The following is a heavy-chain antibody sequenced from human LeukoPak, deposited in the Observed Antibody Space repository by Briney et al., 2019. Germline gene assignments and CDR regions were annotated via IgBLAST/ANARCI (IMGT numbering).Heavy chain of an antibody. CDR2: ISGSGGST. J-gene: IGHJ3*02. CDR3: ARDYRRIVGATRGAFDI. CDR1: GFTFSSYA. D-gene: IGHD1-26*01. V-gene: IGHV3-23*01. Sequence: GGSLRLSCAASGFTFSSYAMSWVRQAPGKGLEWVSAISGSGGSTYYADSVKGRFTISRDNSKNTLYLQMNSLRAEDTAVYYCARDYRRIVGATRGAFDIWGQGTMVTVSS.